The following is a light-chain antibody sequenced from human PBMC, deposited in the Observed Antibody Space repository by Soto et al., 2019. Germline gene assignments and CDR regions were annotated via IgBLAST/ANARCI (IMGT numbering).Light chain of an antibody. CDR2: GAS. CDR1: QSVSSD. CDR3: RQYNTWHPKMA. Sequence: EVTQSPATLSVFPGETATLSCRASQSVSSDLAWYQQRPGQAPRLLIYGASTRATGIPARFRGSGSGTEFRIPTSSLQSEDFATYYYRQYNTWHPKMAFGRGTKVDIK. V-gene: IGKV3-15*01. J-gene: IGKJ1*01.